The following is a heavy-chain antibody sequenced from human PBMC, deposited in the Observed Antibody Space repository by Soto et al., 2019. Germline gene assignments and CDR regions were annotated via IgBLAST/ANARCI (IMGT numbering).Heavy chain of an antibody. CDR2: IIPIFGTA. CDR3: ARERAPGYCSSTSCPNGWFDP. V-gene: IGHV1-69*06. Sequence: SVKVSCKASGGTFSSYAISWVRQAPGQGLEWMGGIIPIFGTANYAQKFQGRVTITADKSTSTAYMELSSLRSEDTAVYYCARERAPGYCSSTSCPNGWFDPWGQGTLVTVS. D-gene: IGHD2-2*01. J-gene: IGHJ5*02. CDR1: GGTFSSYA.